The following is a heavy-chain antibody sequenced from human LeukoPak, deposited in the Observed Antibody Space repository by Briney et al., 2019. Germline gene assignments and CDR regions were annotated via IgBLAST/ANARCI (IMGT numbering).Heavy chain of an antibody. CDR2: ISGSGGST. J-gene: IGHJ4*02. D-gene: IGHD3-22*01. V-gene: IGHV3-23*01. CDR1: RFTFSSYA. CDR3: AKARGTVVPPFDY. Sequence: GALRLSCAASRFTFSSYAMSWVRQAPGKGLEWVSGISGSGGSTYYADSVKGRFTISRDNSKNTLYLQMNSLRAEDTAVYYCAKARGTVVPPFDYWGQGTLVTVSS.